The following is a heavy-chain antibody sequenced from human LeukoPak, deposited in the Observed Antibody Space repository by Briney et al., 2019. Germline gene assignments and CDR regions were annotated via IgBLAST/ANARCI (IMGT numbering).Heavy chain of an antibody. J-gene: IGHJ4*02. Sequence: PSETLSLTCSVSGYSISSGYYWVWIRQPPGKGLECIGSIYHSGNTFYNPSLKTRVTMSLDTSKNHFSLRLNSVTAEDTAVYYCARRACTDGMCCLDSWGQGALVTVSS. V-gene: IGHV4-38-2*02. CDR2: IYHSGNT. CDR3: ARRACTDGMCCLDS. D-gene: IGHD2-8*01. CDR1: GYSISSGYY.